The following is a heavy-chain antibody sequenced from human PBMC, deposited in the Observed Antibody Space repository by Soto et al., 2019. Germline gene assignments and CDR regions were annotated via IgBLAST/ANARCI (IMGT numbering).Heavy chain of an antibody. CDR3: ARVDEGASIYNYHGLDV. CDR1: GGTFSNYA. Sequence: QVQLVQSGAEVTKPGSSVKVSCKASGGTFSNYAISWVRQAPGQGLEWMGGIVPIFGTTNYAQKFQGRVTIIADDSTTTAYLELSRLRSEDTAMYYCARVDEGASIYNYHGLDVWGQGTAVRVSS. J-gene: IGHJ6*02. CDR2: IVPIFGTT. D-gene: IGHD2-15*01. V-gene: IGHV1-69*12.